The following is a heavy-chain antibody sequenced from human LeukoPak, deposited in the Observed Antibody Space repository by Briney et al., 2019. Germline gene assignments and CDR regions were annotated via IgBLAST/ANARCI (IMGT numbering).Heavy chain of an antibody. D-gene: IGHD4-17*01. CDR2: IYTSGST. V-gene: IGHV4-61*02. J-gene: IGHJ5*02. CDR1: GGSISSGSYY. CDR3: ARFLGPQDYADWFDP. Sequence: SQTLSLTCTVSGGSISSGSYYWSWIRQPAGKGLEWIGRIYTSGSTNYNPSLKSRVTISVDTSKNQFSLKLSSVTAADTAVYYCARFLGPQDYADWFDPWGQGTLVTVSS.